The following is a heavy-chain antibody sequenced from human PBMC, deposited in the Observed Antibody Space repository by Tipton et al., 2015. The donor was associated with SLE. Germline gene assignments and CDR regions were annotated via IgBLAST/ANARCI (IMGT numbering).Heavy chain of an antibody. J-gene: IGHJ6*02. Sequence: QLVQSGGEVKKPGASVKVSCKASGYNFINYGINWVRQAPGQGLEWMGWITSYNGNTNYAQKIQGRLTMTKDTPTSTAYMELRILRSDDTGVFYCARGYCSSTSCYHYGIDLWGQETTVTVSS. CDR2: ITSYNGNT. V-gene: IGHV1-18*04. CDR1: GYNFINYG. D-gene: IGHD2-2*01. CDR3: ARGYCSSTSCYHYGIDL.